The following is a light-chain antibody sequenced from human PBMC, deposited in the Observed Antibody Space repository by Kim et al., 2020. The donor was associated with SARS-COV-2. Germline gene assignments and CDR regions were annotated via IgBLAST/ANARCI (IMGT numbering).Light chain of an antibody. CDR1: SGHSSYI. V-gene: IGLV4-60*03. Sequence: QPVLTQSSSASASLGSSVKLTCTLSSGHSSYIIAWHQQQPGKAPRYLMKLEGSGNYNKGSGVPDRFSGFSSGADRYLTISNLQSEDEADYYCETWDSNTRVFGGGTQLTVL. CDR2: LEGSGNY. CDR3: ETWDSNTRV. J-gene: IGLJ3*02.